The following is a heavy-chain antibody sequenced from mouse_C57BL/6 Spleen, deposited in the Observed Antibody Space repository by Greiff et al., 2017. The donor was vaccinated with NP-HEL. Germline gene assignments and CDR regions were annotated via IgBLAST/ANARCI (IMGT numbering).Heavy chain of an antibody. CDR1: GYSFTGYY. D-gene: IGHD1-1*01. V-gene: IGHV1-42*01. CDR2: INPSTGGT. CDR3: ASLITTVPMDY. Sequence: EVQRVESGPELVKPGASVKISCKASGYSFTGYYMNWVKQSPEKSLEWIGEINPSTGGTTYNQKFKAKATLTVDKSSSTAYMQLKSLTSEDSAVYYCASLITTVPMDYWGQGTSVTVSS. J-gene: IGHJ4*01.